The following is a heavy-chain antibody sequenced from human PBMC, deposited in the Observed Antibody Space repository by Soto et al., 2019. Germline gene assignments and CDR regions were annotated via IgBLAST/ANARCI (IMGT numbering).Heavy chain of an antibody. CDR3: ARHLDDELGYCSGGSCYSGGLSVDY. D-gene: IGHD2-15*01. CDR1: GGSISSSSYY. J-gene: IGHJ4*02. V-gene: IGHV4-39*01. CDR2: IYYSGST. Sequence: PSETLSLTCTVSGGSISSSSYYWGWIRQPPGKGLEWIGSIYYSGSTYYNPSLKSRVTISVDTSKNQFSLKLSSVTAADTAVYYCARHLDDELGYCSGGSCYSGGLSVDYWGQGTLVTVSS.